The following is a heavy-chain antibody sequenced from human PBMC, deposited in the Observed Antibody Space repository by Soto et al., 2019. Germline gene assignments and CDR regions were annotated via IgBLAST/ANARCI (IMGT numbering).Heavy chain of an antibody. CDR3: ARGGGVGVAGSAAFEM. Sequence: QLHLVQSGAVVKKPGASVTVSCSASGYPVTAYYMHWVRQAPGRGLEWMGGINPATGAAKYTQTFQGGVTMTRDTSTGTVCMEPSGLTSKDPAAFSGARGGGVGVAGSAAFEMWGQGTLVTVSS. CDR2: INPATGAA. CDR1: GYPVTAYY. J-gene: IGHJ3*02. D-gene: IGHD3-3*01. V-gene: IGHV1-2*02.